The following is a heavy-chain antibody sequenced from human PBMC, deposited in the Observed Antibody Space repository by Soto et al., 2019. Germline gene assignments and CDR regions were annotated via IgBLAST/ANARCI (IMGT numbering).Heavy chain of an antibody. CDR1: GGSISSGDYY. CDR3: ARVSHDYGDYEDYYYGMDV. V-gene: IGHV4-30-4*01. CDR2: IYYSGST. D-gene: IGHD4-17*01. Sequence: QVQLQESGPGLVKPSQTLSLTCTVSGGSISSGDYYWSWIRQPPGKGLEWIGYIYYSGSTYYNPSLKSRVTMSVDTSKNQFSLKLSSVTAADTAVYYCARVSHDYGDYEDYYYGMDVWGQGTTVTVSS. J-gene: IGHJ6*02.